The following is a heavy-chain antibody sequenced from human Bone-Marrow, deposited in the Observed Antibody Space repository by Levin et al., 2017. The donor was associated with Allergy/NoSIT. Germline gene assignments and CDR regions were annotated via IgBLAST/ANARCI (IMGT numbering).Heavy chain of an antibody. V-gene: IGHV3-13*01. Sequence: PGGSLRLSCEASGFTFDTYDMHWVRQVTGKGLEWVSTIGTVGDTYYPDSVKGRFTIARENAKSSLYLQMSSLRAGDTAVYYCVRGAFSGSPLGRYFQHWGQGTLVTVSS. D-gene: IGHD6-19*01. CDR2: IGTVGDT. CDR3: VRGAFSGSPLGRYFQH. CDR1: GFTFDTYD. J-gene: IGHJ1*01.